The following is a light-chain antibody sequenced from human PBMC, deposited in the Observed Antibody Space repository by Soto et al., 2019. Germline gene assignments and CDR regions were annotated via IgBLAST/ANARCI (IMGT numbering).Light chain of an antibody. Sequence: QSVLTQPASVSGSPGQSITISCTGTSGDIGGYNYVSWYQQHPGKAPKLLISEVTNRPSGVSNCFSGSKSGNTASLTISGLQAEDEADYYCSSYTTNITPVVFGGGTKLTVL. V-gene: IGLV2-14*01. CDR1: SGDIGGYNY. CDR2: EVT. J-gene: IGLJ2*01. CDR3: SSYTTNITPVV.